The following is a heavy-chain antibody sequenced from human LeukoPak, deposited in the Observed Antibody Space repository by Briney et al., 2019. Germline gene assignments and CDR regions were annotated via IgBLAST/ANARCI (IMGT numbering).Heavy chain of an antibody. J-gene: IGHJ4*02. CDR3: ARVVAGGRVRGTLDY. Sequence: GGTLRLSCAASGVTFSSYGMSWVRQAPGKGVEWVSAISGRGGSTYYADSVKGRFTISRDNSKNTLYLQMNSLRAEDTAVYYCARVVAGGRVRGTLDYWGQGTLVTVSS. CDR2: ISGRGGST. V-gene: IGHV3-23*01. CDR1: GVTFSSYG. D-gene: IGHD6-19*01.